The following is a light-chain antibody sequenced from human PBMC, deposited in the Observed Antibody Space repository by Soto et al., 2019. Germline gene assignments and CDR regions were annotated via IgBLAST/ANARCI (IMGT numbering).Light chain of an antibody. V-gene: IGKV3D-15*01. J-gene: IGKJ4*01. Sequence: IVMTQAPATRSVSPGERASLSGRASQSVSSNLAWYQQKPGQAPSLLIYDISARATGIPTRFSGSGSGTEFTLTISSLQSEDFAVYYCQQYNGWPLTFGGGTKVDIK. CDR1: QSVSSN. CDR2: DIS. CDR3: QQYNGWPLT.